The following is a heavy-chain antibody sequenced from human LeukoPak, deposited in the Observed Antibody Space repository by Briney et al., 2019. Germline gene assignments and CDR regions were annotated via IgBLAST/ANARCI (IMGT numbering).Heavy chain of an antibody. V-gene: IGHV1-18*01. Sequence: ASVKVSCKASGYTFTSYGISWVRQAPGQGLEWMGWISAYNGNTNYAQKLQGRVTMTTDTSTSTAYMELRSLRSDDTAVYYCARDRSQTYYYDSSGYPYYFDQWGQGTLVTVSS. CDR3: ARDRSQTYYYDSSGYPYYFDQ. CDR1: GYTFTSYG. D-gene: IGHD3-22*01. J-gene: IGHJ4*02. CDR2: ISAYNGNT.